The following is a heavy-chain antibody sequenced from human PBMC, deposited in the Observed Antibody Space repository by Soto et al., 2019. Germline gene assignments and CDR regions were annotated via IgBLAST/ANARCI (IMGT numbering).Heavy chain of an antibody. D-gene: IGHD3-3*01. J-gene: IGHJ6*03. V-gene: IGHV3-23*01. Sequence: GGSLRLSCAASGFTFSSYAMSWVRQAPGKGLEWVSAISGSGGSTYYADSVKGRFTISRDNSKNTLYLQMNSLRAEDTAVYYCAKDGRVPITIFGHPYYMDVWGKGTTVTVSS. CDR2: ISGSGGST. CDR3: AKDGRVPITIFGHPYYMDV. CDR1: GFTFSSYA.